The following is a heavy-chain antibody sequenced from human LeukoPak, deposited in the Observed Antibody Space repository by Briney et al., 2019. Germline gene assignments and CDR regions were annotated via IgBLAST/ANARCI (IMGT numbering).Heavy chain of an antibody. CDR2: IIPIFGTA. CDR3: ARSKFTENAFDI. J-gene: IGHJ3*02. V-gene: IGHV1-69*13. Sequence: ASVKVSCKASGGTFSSYAISWVRQAPGQGLEWMGGIIPIFGTANYAQKFQGRVTITADESTSTAYMELSSLRSEDTAVYYCARSKFTENAFDIWGQGTMVTVSS. CDR1: GGTFSSYA.